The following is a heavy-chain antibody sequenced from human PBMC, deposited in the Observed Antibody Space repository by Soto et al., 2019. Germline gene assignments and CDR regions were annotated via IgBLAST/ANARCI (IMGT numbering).Heavy chain of an antibody. CDR2: INAGNGNT. CDR1: GYTFISYA. J-gene: IGHJ4*02. D-gene: IGHD3-10*01. Sequence: QVQLVQSGAEVKKPGASVKVSCKASGYTFISYAMYWVHQAPGQRLEWMGWINAGNGNTKYSQKFQGRVTITRDTSASTAYMELSSLRSEDTAVYYCARDMGFGLSDYWGQGTLVTVSS. CDR3: ARDMGFGLSDY. V-gene: IGHV1-3*01.